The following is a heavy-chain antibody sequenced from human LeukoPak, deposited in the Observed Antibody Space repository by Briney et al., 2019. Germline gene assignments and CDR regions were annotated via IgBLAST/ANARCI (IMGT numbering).Heavy chain of an antibody. Sequence: PTGGSLRLSCAASGFTFSSYWMSWVRQAPGKGLEWVANIKQDGSEKFYVDSVKGRFTISRDNAKNSLYLQMNSLRAEDTAVYYCARPRITMVNYGMDVWGQGTTVTVSS. CDR3: ARPRITMVNYGMDV. CDR2: IKQDGSEK. CDR1: GFTFSSYW. J-gene: IGHJ6*02. D-gene: IGHD3-10*01. V-gene: IGHV3-7*03.